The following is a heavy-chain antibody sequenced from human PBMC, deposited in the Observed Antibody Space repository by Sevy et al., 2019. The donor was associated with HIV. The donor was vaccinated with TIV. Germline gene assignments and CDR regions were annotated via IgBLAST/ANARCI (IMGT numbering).Heavy chain of an antibody. J-gene: IGHJ4*02. V-gene: IGHV2-5*01. Sequence: SGPTLVKPTQTLTLTCTFSGFSLSTSGVGVGWIRQPPGKALEWLALIYWNDDKRYSPSLKSRLTITKDTSKNQVVLTMTNMDPVDTATYDCAHRIAARPGVYFDYWGQGTLVTVSS. CDR3: AHRIAARPGVYFDY. CDR1: GFSLSTSGVG. D-gene: IGHD6-6*01. CDR2: IYWNDDK.